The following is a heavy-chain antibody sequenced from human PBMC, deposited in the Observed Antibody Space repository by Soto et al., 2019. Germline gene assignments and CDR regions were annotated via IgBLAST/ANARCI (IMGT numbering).Heavy chain of an antibody. D-gene: IGHD1-1*01. Sequence: QVQLVQSGAEVKKPGSSVKVSCKASGGTFSSYAISWVRQAPGQGLEWMGGIIPIFGTANYAQKFQGRVTITADESTSTAYMELSRLRSEDTAVYYCARAYLWERRLGSRRYYYYYGMDVWGQGTTVTVSS. CDR2: IIPIFGTA. V-gene: IGHV1-69*01. CDR3: ARAYLWERRLGSRRYYYYYGMDV. CDR1: GGTFSSYA. J-gene: IGHJ6*02.